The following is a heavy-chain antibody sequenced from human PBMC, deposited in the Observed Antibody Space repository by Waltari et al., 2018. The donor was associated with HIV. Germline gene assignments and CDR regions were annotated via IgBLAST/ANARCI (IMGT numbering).Heavy chain of an antibody. CDR3: VHGIRYYGF. V-gene: IGHV3-53*02. J-gene: IGHJ1*01. D-gene: IGHD3-10*01. CDR2: IYNNGAI. CDR1: GLGVGGTY. Sequence: EANLVETGGTLVQPGDSLGLSCSVTGLGVGGTYWTWVRQSPGRALEWVGVIYNNGAIHYARQVMGRFYISRDDHTNVIYLQMNLLKVDDSAIYYCVHGIRYYGFWGRGTLVTVS.